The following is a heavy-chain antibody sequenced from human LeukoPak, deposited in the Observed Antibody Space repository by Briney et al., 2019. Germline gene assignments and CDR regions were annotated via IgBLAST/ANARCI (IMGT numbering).Heavy chain of an antibody. J-gene: IGHJ6*03. V-gene: IGHV4-34*01. CDR2: INHSGST. Sequence: PSETLSLTCAVYGGSFSGYYWSWIRQPPGKGLEWIGEINHSGSTNYNPSLESRVTISVDTSKNQFSLKLSSVTAADTAVYYCARGPYGDYGLYYYYYMDVWGKGTTVTASS. CDR1: GGSFSGYY. D-gene: IGHD4-17*01. CDR3: ARGPYGDYGLYYYYYMDV.